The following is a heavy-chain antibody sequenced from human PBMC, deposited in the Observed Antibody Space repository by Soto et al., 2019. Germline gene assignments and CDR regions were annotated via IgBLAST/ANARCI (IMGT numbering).Heavy chain of an antibody. V-gene: IGHV3-23*01. D-gene: IGHD4-17*01. Sequence: EVQLLESGGDLVQPGGSLRLSCAASGFTFSSYAMSWVRQAPGKGLEWVSAIGGSGGNTYYADSVQGRFTISRDNSKNTLYLQMNSLRAEDTAVYYCAKGTVTTVVKWFDPWGQGTLVTVSS. CDR2: IGGSGGNT. CDR3: AKGTVTTVVKWFDP. CDR1: GFTFSSYA. J-gene: IGHJ5*02.